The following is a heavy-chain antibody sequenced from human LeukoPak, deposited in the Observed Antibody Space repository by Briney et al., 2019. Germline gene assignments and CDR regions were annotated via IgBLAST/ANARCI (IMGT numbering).Heavy chain of an antibody. V-gene: IGHV3-15*01. D-gene: IGHD3-3*01. Sequence: GGSLRLSCAASGFTFSNAWMSWVRQAPGKGLEWVGRIKSKTDGGTTDYAAPVKGRFTISRDDSKNTLYLQMNSLRAEDTAVYYCARDWTYYDFWSGKSREERGMDVWGQGTTATVSS. CDR2: IKSKTDGGTT. CDR1: GFTFSNAW. J-gene: IGHJ6*02. CDR3: ARDWTYYDFWSGKSREERGMDV.